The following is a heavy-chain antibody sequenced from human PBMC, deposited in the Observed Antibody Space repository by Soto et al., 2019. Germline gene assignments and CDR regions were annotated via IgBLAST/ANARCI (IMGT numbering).Heavy chain of an antibody. V-gene: IGHV1-18*01. CDR1: GYTFASYG. J-gene: IGHJ6*03. Sequence: ASVKVSCKASGYTFASYGISWVRQAPGQGLEWMGWISAYNGNTNYAQKLQGRVTMTTDTSTSTAYMELRSLRSDDTAVYYCARDGGSSWYVNYYYYYMDVWGKATTVTVSS. D-gene: IGHD6-13*01. CDR2: ISAYNGNT. CDR3: ARDGGSSWYVNYYYYYMDV.